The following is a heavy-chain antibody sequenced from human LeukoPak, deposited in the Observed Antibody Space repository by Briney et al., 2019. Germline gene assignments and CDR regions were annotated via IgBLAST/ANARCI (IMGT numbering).Heavy chain of an antibody. CDR2: IRSKAYGGTT. Sequence: GGSLRLSCTAPGFTLGDYAMSWVRQAPGKGLEWVGFIRSKAYGGTTEYAAAVKGRFTISRDESQNIVYLQMNSLKTEDTAVYYCTSLRTAVAGREADYWGQGTLVTVSS. D-gene: IGHD6-19*01. V-gene: IGHV3-49*04. J-gene: IGHJ4*02. CDR3: TSLRTAVAGREADY. CDR1: GFTLGDYA.